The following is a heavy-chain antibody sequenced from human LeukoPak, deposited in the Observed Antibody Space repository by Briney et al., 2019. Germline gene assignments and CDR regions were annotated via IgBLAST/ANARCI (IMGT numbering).Heavy chain of an antibody. CDR1: GFTFSSYS. V-gene: IGHV3-43*01. J-gene: IGHJ4*02. CDR2: ISWDGGST. Sequence: GGSPRLSCAASGFTFSSYSVSWVRQAPGKGLEWVSLISWDGGSTYYADSVKGRFTIFRDNSKNSLYLQMNSLRTEDTALYYCAKSAACGDAPQDYWGQGTLVTVSS. CDR3: AKSAACGDAPQDY. D-gene: IGHD4-17*01.